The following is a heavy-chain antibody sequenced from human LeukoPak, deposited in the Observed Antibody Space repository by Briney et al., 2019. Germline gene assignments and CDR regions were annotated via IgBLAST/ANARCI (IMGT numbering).Heavy chain of an antibody. V-gene: IGHV3-30*04. J-gene: IGHJ6*03. Sequence: GRSLRLSCAASGFTFSSYTMHWVRQAPGKGLEWVAVISYDGSNKYYADSVTGRFTISRENSKYTLYLQMISLRTEDTAVYYCARDVVPYYYYYMDVWGKGSTVTVSS. D-gene: IGHD2-21*01. CDR1: GFTFSSYT. CDR3: ARDVVPYYYYYMDV. CDR2: ISYDGSNK.